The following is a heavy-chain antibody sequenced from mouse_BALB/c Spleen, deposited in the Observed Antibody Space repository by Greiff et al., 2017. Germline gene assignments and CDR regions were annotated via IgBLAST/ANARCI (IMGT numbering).Heavy chain of an antibody. CDR1: GYTFTSYS. Sequence: QVQLQQSGAELVKPGASVKLSCTASGYTFTSYSMYWVKQSPGQGLEWIGEINPSNGGTNFNEKFTSKATLTVDKSSSTAYMQLSSLTSEDSAVYYCTRNPDGYYFLLFAYWGQGTLVTVSA. V-gene: IGHV1S81*02. D-gene: IGHD2-3*01. CDR3: TRNPDGYYFLLFAY. J-gene: IGHJ3*01. CDR2: INPSNGGT.